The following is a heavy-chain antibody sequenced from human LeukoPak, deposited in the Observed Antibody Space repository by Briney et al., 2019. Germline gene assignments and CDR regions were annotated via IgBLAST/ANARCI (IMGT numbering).Heavy chain of an antibody. CDR2: IYYSGST. Sequence: SETLSLTCTVSGGSISSGDYYWSWIRQPPGKGLEWIGYIYYSGSTYYNPSLKSRVTISVDTSKNQFSLKLSSVTAADTAVYYCARDLGSSSGGHWFDPWGQGTLVTVSS. J-gene: IGHJ5*02. V-gene: IGHV4-30-4*08. CDR3: ARDLGSSSGGHWFDP. D-gene: IGHD6-6*01. CDR1: GGSISSGDYY.